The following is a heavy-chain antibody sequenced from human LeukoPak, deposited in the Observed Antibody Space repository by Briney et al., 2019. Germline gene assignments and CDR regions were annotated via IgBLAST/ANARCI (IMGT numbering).Heavy chain of an antibody. Sequence: SETLSLTCTVSGGSISSYYWSWIRQPPGKGLEWIGYIYYSGTTNYNPSLKSRVTISVDTSKTQFSLKLSSVTAADTAVYYCVRGVYIAASHYDYWGQGTLVTVSS. D-gene: IGHD6-13*01. V-gene: IGHV4-59*01. J-gene: IGHJ4*02. CDR1: GGSISSYY. CDR2: IYYSGTT. CDR3: VRGVYIAASHYDY.